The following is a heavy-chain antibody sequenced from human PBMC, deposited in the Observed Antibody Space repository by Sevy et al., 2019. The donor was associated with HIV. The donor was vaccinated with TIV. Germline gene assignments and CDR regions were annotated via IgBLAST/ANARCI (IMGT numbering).Heavy chain of an antibody. V-gene: IGHV3-74*01. J-gene: IGHJ4*02. CDR1: GYIFSNYW. CDR3: VAANSWEDY. D-gene: IGHD6-13*01. CDR2: VNSDGGDT. Sequence: GGYLRLSCEGSGYIFSNYWMHWVRQAPGKGLEWISRVNSDGGDTAYADSVKGRFTISRDNAENTMSLQMNSLRVEDTGLHYCVAANSWEDYWGQGTQVTVSS.